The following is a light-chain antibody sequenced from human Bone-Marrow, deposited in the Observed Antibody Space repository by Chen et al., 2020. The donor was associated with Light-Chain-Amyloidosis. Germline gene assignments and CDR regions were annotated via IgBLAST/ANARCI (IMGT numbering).Light chain of an antibody. V-gene: IGKV3-11*01. CDR3: QQRSNWPPEKYT. CDR1: QSVSSY. J-gene: IGKJ2*01. CDR2: DAS. Sequence: EIVLTQSPATLSLSPGERATLSCRASQSVSSYLAWYQQKPGQAPRLLIYDASNRATGIPARFSGSGSGTDFTLTISSLEPEDFAVYYCQQRSNWPPEKYTFGQGPSWRSN.